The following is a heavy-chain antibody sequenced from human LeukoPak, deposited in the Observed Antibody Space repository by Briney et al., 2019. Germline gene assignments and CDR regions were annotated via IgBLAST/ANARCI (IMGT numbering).Heavy chain of an antibody. Sequence: ASVKVSCKASGGTFSSYAISWVRQATGQGLEWMGWMNPNSGNTGYAQKFQGRVTMTRNTSISTAYMELSSLRSEDTAVYYCAHGGSERMDVWGKGTMVTVSS. CDR1: GGTFSSYA. CDR3: AHGGSERMDV. V-gene: IGHV1-8*02. J-gene: IGHJ6*03. CDR2: MNPNSGNT. D-gene: IGHD3-10*01.